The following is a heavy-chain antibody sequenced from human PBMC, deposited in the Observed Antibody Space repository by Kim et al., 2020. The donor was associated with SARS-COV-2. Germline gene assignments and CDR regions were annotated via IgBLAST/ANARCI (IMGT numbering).Heavy chain of an antibody. V-gene: IGHV3-48*03. J-gene: IGHJ6*02. D-gene: IGHD2-21*01. CDR3: ARDEPLCGGDCYTYGMDV. Sequence: KGRFTISRDNAKNSLYLQMNSLRAEDTAVYYCARDEPLCGGDCYTYGMDVWGQGTTVTVSS.